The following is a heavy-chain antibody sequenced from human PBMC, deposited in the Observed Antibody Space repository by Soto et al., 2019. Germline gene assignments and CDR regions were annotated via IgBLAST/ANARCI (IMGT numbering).Heavy chain of an antibody. Sequence: SETLSLTCTVSGGSISSSNYYWGWIRQPPGKGLEWIGSIYYSGSAYYNPSLKSRVTISVDTSKNQFSLNLSSVTAADTAVYYCAKLASPWVLWSYFGDWAQGTLVTVSS. CDR3: AKLASPWVLWSYFGD. V-gene: IGHV4-39*01. J-gene: IGHJ4*02. CDR2: IYYSGSA. CDR1: GGSISSSNYY. D-gene: IGHD3-3*02.